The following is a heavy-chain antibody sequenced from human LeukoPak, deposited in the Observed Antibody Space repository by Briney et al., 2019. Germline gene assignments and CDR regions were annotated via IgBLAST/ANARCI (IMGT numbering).Heavy chain of an antibody. CDR2: ISGSGGST. D-gene: IGHD3-16*02. CDR1: GFTFSSYA. J-gene: IGHJ3*02. V-gene: IGHV3-23*01. CDR3: AKDLPHYDYVWGSYRPGDAFDI. Sequence: SGGSLRLSCAASGFTFSSYAMSWVRQAPGKGLEWVSAISGSGGSTYYADSVKGRFTISRDNSKNTLYLQMNSLRAEDTAVYYCAKDLPHYDYVWGSYRPGDAFDIWGQGTMVTVSS.